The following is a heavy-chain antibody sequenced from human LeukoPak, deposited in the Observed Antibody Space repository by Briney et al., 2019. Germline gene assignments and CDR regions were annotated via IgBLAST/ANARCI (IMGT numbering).Heavy chain of an antibody. CDR1: GGSISSYY. CDR2: IYYSGST. CDR3: ARGGYNWNDPAFDY. V-gene: IGHV4-59*01. Sequence: SETLSLTCTVSGGSISSYYWSWIRQPPGKGLEWIGYIYYSGSTNYKPSLKSRVTISVDTSKNQFSLKLSSVTAADTAVYYCARGGYNWNDPAFDYWGQGTLVTVSS. J-gene: IGHJ4*02. D-gene: IGHD1-20*01.